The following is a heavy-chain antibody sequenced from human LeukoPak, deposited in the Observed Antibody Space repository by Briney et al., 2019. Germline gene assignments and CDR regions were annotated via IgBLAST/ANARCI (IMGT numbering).Heavy chain of an antibody. D-gene: IGHD1-26*01. CDR1: GFTFSSYW. CDR2: IKSDGSST. V-gene: IGHV3-74*01. Sequence: GGSLRLSCAASGFTFSSYWMHWVRQAPGKGLVWVSRIKSDGSSTSYADSVKGRFTISRDNAKNTLYLQMNSLRAEDTAVYYCARSLGGAYDYWGQGTLVTVSS. J-gene: IGHJ4*02. CDR3: ARSLGGAYDY.